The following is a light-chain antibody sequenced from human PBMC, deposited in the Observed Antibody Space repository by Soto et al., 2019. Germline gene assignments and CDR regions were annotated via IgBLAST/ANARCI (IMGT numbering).Light chain of an antibody. V-gene: IGKV4-1*01. CDR2: WAS. Sequence: DIVMTQPPDSLAVSLGGRATINCKSSQRVLYSSNTANYLAWYQQKPGQPPKLLPYWASTRASGVPDRFSGSGSGTDFSIIISSLQAEDVAVYFCQQYYATPLTFGPGTKVDI. CDR3: QQYYATPLT. CDR1: QRVLYSSNTANY. J-gene: IGKJ3*01.